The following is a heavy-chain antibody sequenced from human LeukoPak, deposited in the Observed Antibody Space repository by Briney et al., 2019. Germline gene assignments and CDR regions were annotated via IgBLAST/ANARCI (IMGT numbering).Heavy chain of an antibody. J-gene: IGHJ4*02. CDR3: ARDRIAVAGLDY. CDR2: ISSSGSTI. CDR1: GFTVSSSY. V-gene: IGHV3-48*03. Sequence: PGGSLRLSCAASGFTVSSSYVNWVRQAPGKGLEWVSYISSSGSTIYYADSVKGRFTISRDNAKNSLYLQMNSLRAEDTAVYYCARDRIAVAGLDYWGQGTLVTVSS. D-gene: IGHD6-19*01.